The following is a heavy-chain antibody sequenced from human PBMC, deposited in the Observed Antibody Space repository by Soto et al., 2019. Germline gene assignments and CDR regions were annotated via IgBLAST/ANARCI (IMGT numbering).Heavy chain of an antibody. D-gene: IGHD6-19*01. CDR2: VKQDGSEE. CDR3: AGGSGWLVTD. Sequence: EVQLVESGGGLVQPGGSLRLSCAASGFTFSSYWMNWVRQAPGKGLEWVANVKQDGSEENYVDSVKGRFTISRDNARNSLYLQMISLRAEDTALYYCAGGSGWLVTDWGQGTLVTVSS. V-gene: IGHV3-7*04. CDR1: GFTFSSYW. J-gene: IGHJ4*02.